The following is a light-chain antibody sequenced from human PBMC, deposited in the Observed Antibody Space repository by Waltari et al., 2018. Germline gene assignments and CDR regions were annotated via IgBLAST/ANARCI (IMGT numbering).Light chain of an antibody. CDR2: LGS. Sequence: DIVMTQSPLSLPVTPGEPASISCRSSQSVLQNNGYYYLDWYLQKPGQSPQLLIFLGSNRASGVPDRVSGSASGTDFTLKISRVEAEGVGVYYCMQTLQSLWTFGQGTKVELK. J-gene: IGKJ1*01. V-gene: IGKV2-28*01. CDR3: MQTLQSLWT. CDR1: QSVLQNNGYYY.